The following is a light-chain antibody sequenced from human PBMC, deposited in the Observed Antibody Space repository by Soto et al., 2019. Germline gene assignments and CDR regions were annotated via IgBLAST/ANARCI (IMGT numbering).Light chain of an antibody. Sequence: IVLTQSPSTLSLSPGERATLSCRASQSVSSYLAWYQQKPGQAPRLLIYDASNRATGIPARFSGSGSGTEFTLTISSLQSEDFAEYHCQQYNNWPQTFGQGTKVDI. CDR2: DAS. V-gene: IGKV3-11*01. J-gene: IGKJ1*01. CDR3: QQYNNWPQT. CDR1: QSVSSY.